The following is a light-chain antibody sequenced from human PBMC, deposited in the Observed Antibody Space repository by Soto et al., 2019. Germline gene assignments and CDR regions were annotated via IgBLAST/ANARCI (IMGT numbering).Light chain of an antibody. V-gene: IGLV1-44*01. CDR2: SND. CDR3: ATWDDSLRGVV. J-gene: IGLJ2*01. Sequence: QSVLTQPPSASGTPGQRVTISCSGSSSNIGPNTVNWYQQLPGTAPKLLIYSNDQRPSGVPARFSGSKSGTSASLAISGLQSEDEAEYFCATWDDSLRGVVFGGGTKLTVL. CDR1: SSNIGPNT.